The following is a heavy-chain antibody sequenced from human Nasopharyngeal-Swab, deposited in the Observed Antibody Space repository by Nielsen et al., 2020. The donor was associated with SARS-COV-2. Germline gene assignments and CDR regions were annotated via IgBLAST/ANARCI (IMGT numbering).Heavy chain of an antibody. CDR2: IIPIFGTA. Sequence: WVRQAPGQGLEWLGGIIPIFGTANYAQKFQGRVTITADESTSTAYMELSSLRSEDTAVYYCARDAYYDSSGYSVLDNYFDYWGQGTLVTVSS. V-gene: IGHV1-69*01. CDR3: ARDAYYDSSGYSVLDNYFDY. J-gene: IGHJ4*02. D-gene: IGHD3-22*01.